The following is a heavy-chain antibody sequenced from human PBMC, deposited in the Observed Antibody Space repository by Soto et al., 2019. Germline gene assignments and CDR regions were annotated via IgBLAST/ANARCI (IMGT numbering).Heavy chain of an antibody. CDR2: IYWDDDK. CDR1: GFSLSTSGVG. J-gene: IGHJ6*03. CDR3: AHHTDDCTNGVCPFYSYYMDV. Sequence: SGPTLVNPTLTLTLTCTFSGFSLSTSGVGVGWILQPPGKALEWFALIYWDDDKRYSPSLKSRLTITNDTSKNQVVLTMNNMDPVDTATYYCAHHTDDCTNGVCPFYSYYMDVWGKGTTVTVSS. D-gene: IGHD2-8*01. V-gene: IGHV2-5*02.